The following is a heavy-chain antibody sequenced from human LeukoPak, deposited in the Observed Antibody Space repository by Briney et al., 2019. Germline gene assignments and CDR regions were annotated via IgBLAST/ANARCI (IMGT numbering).Heavy chain of an antibody. CDR3: ARDVMTGYYVSRWFDP. D-gene: IGHD3-9*01. V-gene: IGHV1-69*05. Sequence: SVKVSCKASGGTFSSYAISWVRQAPGQGLEWMGGIIPIFGTANYAQKFQGRVTITTDESTSTAYMELSSLRSEGTAVYYCARDVMTGYYVSRWFDPWGQGTLVTVSS. CDR2: IIPIFGTA. J-gene: IGHJ5*02. CDR1: GGTFSSYA.